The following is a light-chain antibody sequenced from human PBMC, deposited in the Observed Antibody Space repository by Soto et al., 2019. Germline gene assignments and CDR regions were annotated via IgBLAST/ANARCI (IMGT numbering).Light chain of an antibody. J-gene: IGKJ4*01. Sequence: DIRMTQSPSSLSASVGDRVTITCRASQSISSYLNWYQQKPGKAPKFLIYAASTLQSGVPSRFSGSGSGTDFTLTISSLQPDDFATYYCQQSFSTPLTFGGGTKVGIK. CDR2: AAS. V-gene: IGKV1-39*01. CDR1: QSISSY. CDR3: QQSFSTPLT.